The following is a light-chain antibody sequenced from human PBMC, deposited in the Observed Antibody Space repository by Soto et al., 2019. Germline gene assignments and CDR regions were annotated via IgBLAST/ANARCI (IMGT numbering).Light chain of an antibody. CDR3: EQGYSVPRT. CDR1: QGISNY. Sequence: DIQMTQSPSSLSASIGDSVTITCRPSQGISNYLNWYQQKPRKAPKLLIYAASNLEDGVPSRFSGSGFDTDFTLAISSLQPVEFATYECEQGYSVPRTFGQGTELDIK. V-gene: IGKV1-39*01. J-gene: IGKJ2*01. CDR2: AAS.